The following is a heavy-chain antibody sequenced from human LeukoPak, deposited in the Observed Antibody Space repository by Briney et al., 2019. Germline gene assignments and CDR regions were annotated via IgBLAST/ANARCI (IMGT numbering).Heavy chain of an antibody. CDR2: IIPILGIA. D-gene: IGHD2-2*02. J-gene: IGHJ6*02. Sequence: GSSVKVSCKASGGTFSSYTISWVRQAPGQGLEWMGRIIPILGIANYAQKFQGRVTITADKSTSTAYMELSSLRSEDTAVYYCARDPSGTSGYRYYYGMDVWGQGTTVTVSS. V-gene: IGHV1-69*04. CDR3: ARDPSGTSGYRYYYGMDV. CDR1: GGTFSSYT.